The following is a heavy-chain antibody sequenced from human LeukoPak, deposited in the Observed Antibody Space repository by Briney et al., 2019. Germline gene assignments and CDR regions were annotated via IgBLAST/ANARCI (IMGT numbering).Heavy chain of an antibody. CDR2: IRSKANSYAT. CDR1: GFTFSGSA. J-gene: IGHJ6*03. Sequence: PGGSLRLSCAASGFTFSGSAMHWVRQASGNGLEWVGRIRSKANSYATAYAASVKGRFTISRDDSKNTAYLQMNSLKTEDTAVYYCTRQERGFGTRHYYMDVWGKGTTVTVSS. CDR3: TRQERGFGTRHYYMDV. V-gene: IGHV3-73*01. D-gene: IGHD3-10*01.